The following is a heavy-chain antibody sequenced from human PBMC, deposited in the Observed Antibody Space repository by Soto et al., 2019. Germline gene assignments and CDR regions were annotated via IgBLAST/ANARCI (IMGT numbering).Heavy chain of an antibody. CDR1: GFSLSTSGVG. J-gene: IGHJ4*02. D-gene: IGHD1-26*01. V-gene: IGHV2-5*02. CDR2: IYWDDDK. CDR3: AHRRSGSDGGAWGY. Sequence: QITLKESGPTLVKPTQTLTLTCTFSGFSLSTSGVGVGWIRQPPGKALEWLALIYWDDDKRYSPSLKSRLTITNATSNTQVVLTMTHMDPVDTATYYCAHRRSGSDGGAWGYWGQGTLVTVSS.